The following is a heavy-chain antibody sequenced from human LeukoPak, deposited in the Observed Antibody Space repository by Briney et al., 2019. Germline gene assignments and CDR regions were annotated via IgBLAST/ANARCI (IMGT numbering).Heavy chain of an antibody. D-gene: IGHD4/OR15-4a*01. Sequence: ATVKVSCKASGYTFTDYYVHWVRLVPGQGLEWMGRISPNSGATNYAEKFRGRVTMARDTSINTVYMEMSSLRSDDTAVYYCARDLWGWGSDYLDYWGQGTLVTVSS. CDR1: GYTFTDYY. CDR3: ARDLWGWGSDYLDY. CDR2: ISPNSGAT. V-gene: IGHV1-2*06. J-gene: IGHJ4*02.